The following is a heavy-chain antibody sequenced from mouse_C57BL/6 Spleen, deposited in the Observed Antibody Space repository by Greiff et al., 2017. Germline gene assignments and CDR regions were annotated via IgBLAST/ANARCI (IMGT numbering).Heavy chain of an antibody. CDR1: GFTFSSYA. CDR2: ISDGGRYT. J-gene: IGHJ3*01. CDR3: AREDYYGSSYGFAY. D-gene: IGHD1-1*01. V-gene: IGHV5-4*01. Sequence: EVQRVESGGGLVKPGGSLKLSCAASGFTFSSYAMSWVRQTPEKRLEWVATISDGGRYTYYPENVKGRFTISRDNAKNNLYLQMSHLKSEDTAMYYCAREDYYGSSYGFAYWGQGTLVTVSA.